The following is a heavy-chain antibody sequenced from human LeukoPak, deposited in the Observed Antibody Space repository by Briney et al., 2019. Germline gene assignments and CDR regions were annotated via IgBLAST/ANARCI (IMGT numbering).Heavy chain of an antibody. D-gene: IGHD2-21*02. CDR3: AKEIIVVVTAAPEVSWFDP. CDR1: GFTFSSYA. Sequence: GGSLRLSCAASGFTFSSYAMSWVRQAPGEGLEWVSAISGSGGSTYYADSVKGRFTISRDNSKNTLYLQMNSLRAEDTAVYYCAKEIIVVVTAAPEVSWFDPWGQGTLVTVSS. J-gene: IGHJ5*02. CDR2: ISGSGGST. V-gene: IGHV3-23*01.